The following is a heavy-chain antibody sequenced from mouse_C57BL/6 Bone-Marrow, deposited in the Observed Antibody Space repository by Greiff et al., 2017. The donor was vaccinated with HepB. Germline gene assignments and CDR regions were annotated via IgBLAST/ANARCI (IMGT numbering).Heavy chain of an antibody. CDR1: GYTFTSYW. Sequence: QVQLQQSGAELVKPGASVKLSCKASGYTFTSYWMQWVKQRPGQGLEWIGEIDPSDSYTNYNQKFKGKATLTVDTSSSTSYMQLSSLTSEDSAVYYCAREGQLRVYYWGQGTTLTVSS. CDR3: AREGQLRVYY. J-gene: IGHJ2*01. D-gene: IGHD3-2*02. CDR2: IDPSDSYT. V-gene: IGHV1-50*01.